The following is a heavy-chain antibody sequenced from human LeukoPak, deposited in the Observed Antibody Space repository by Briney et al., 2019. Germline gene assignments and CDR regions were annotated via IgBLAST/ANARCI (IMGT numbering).Heavy chain of an antibody. D-gene: IGHD6-6*01. CDR1: GYTFTGYY. V-gene: IGHV1-2*02. CDR3: ARDPTCTGIAARPNWFDP. J-gene: IGHJ5*02. CDR2: INPNSGGT. Sequence: ASVKVSCKASGYTFTGYYMHWVRQAPGQGLEWMGWINPNSGGTNYAQKFQGRVTMTRDTSISTAYMELSRLRSDDTAVYYCARDPTCTGIAARPNWFDPWGQGTLVTVSS.